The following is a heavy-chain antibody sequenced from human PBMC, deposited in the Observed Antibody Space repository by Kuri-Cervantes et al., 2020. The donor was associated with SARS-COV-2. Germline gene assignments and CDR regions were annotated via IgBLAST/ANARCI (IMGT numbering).Heavy chain of an antibody. CDR2: IYYSGTT. Sequence: SETLSLTCTVSGGSITNHHWSWIRQPPGKGLEWIGYIYYSGTTNYNPSLRNRVTISVDTSKEQFSLKLKSVTAADTAVYFCARVPSAGPVAGGVDYWGQGTLVTVSS. V-gene: IGHV4-59*11. CDR3: ARVPSAGPVAGGVDY. J-gene: IGHJ4*02. CDR1: GGSITNHH. D-gene: IGHD6-19*01.